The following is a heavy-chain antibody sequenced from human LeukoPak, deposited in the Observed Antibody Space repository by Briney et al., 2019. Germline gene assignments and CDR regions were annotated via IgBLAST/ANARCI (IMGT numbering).Heavy chain of an antibody. CDR3: AKSRGSGSYTFDY. D-gene: IGHD3-10*01. Sequence: GGSLRLSCEASSFTFSDYGMSWVRQAPGKGLEWVSAISGSGGSTYYADSVKGRFTISRDNSKNTLYLQMNSLRAEDTAVYYCAKSRGSGSYTFDYWGQGTLVTVSS. CDR1: SFTFSDYG. J-gene: IGHJ4*02. CDR2: ISGSGGST. V-gene: IGHV3-23*01.